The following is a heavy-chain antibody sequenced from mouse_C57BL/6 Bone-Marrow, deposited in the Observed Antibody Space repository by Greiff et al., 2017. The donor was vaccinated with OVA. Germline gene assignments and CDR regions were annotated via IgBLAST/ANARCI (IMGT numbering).Heavy chain of an antibody. D-gene: IGHD2-5*01. Sequence: QVPLKECGPGILQPSQTLSLTCSFSGFSLSTFGMGVGWIRQPSGMGLEWLVHIWWDDDKYYNPALKRRLTISKDTSKTQVFLKIANVDTAYTATYYCARIARGYSNSAWFAYWGQGTLVTVSA. V-gene: IGHV8-8*01. J-gene: IGHJ3*01. CDR1: GFSLSTFGMG. CDR3: ARIARGYSNSAWFAY. CDR2: IWWDDDK.